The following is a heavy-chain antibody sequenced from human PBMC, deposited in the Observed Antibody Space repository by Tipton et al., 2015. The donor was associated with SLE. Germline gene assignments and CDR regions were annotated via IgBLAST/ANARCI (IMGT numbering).Heavy chain of an antibody. Sequence: QLVQSGADVKKPGESLRISCKVSGNSFTSYWINWVRQMPGKGLEWMGMIDPSDSYTNYSPSFQGHVTISADKSVSTAYVQWSSLKASDTAMYYCATGGDGYNFPYWGQGTLVTVSS. V-gene: IGHV5-10-1*01. CDR2: IDPSDSYT. CDR1: GNSFTSYW. J-gene: IGHJ4*02. D-gene: IGHD5-24*01. CDR3: ATGGDGYNFPY.